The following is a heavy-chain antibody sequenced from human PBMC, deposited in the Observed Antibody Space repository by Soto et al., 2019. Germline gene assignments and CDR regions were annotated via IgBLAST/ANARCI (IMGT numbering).Heavy chain of an antibody. J-gene: IGHJ4*02. D-gene: IGHD6-13*01. V-gene: IGHV3-23*01. Sequence: GGSLRLSCAASGFTFSSYAMSWVRQAPGKGLEWVSAISGSGGITYYADSVKGRFTISRDNSKNTLYLQMNSLRAEDKTVYYCAKDWAFPGIARDKKFDYWGQGTLVTVSS. CDR3: AKDWAFPGIARDKKFDY. CDR1: GFTFSSYA. CDR2: ISGSGGIT.